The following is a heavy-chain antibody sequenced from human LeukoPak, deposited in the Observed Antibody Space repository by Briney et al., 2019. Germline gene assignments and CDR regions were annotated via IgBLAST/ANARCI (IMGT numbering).Heavy chain of an antibody. CDR1: GSSLSRYY. V-gene: IGHV4-59*01. CDR2: IYYSGST. J-gene: IGHJ4*02. CDR3: AGVSGYDWESFYDY. D-gene: IGHD5-12*01. Sequence: SETLSLTCTVSGSSLSRYYRSWIRPPPRKGPEWIGNIYYSGSTNYNPSLKSRVTISVDTSKNQFSLKLNSVTAADTAVYYCAGVSGYDWESFYDYWGQGTLVTVSS.